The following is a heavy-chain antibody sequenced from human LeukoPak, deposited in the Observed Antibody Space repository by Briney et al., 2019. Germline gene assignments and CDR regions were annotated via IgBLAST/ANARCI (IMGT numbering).Heavy chain of an antibody. V-gene: IGHV3-23*01. Sequence: PGGSLRLSCAASGFTFSSYATSWVRQAPGKGLEWVSAISGSGGSTYYADSVKGRFTISRDNSKNTLYLQMNSLRGEDTAVYYCAKTPPGISYYFDYWGQGTLVTVSS. CDR3: AKTPPGISYYFDY. CDR1: GFTFSSYA. D-gene: IGHD6-13*01. CDR2: ISGSGGST. J-gene: IGHJ4*02.